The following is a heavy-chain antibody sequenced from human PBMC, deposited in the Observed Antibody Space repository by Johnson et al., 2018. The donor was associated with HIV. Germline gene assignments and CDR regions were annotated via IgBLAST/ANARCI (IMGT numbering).Heavy chain of an antibody. CDR1: GLSFSDSG. CDR2: ISYDGRYK. D-gene: IGHD5-24*01. CDR3: ARDGPWLQSQRDAFDI. Sequence: GGGLVQPGGALTLSCAASGLSFSDSGMHWVRQAPGKGLEWVAVISYDGRYKYYVDSVKGRLTISRDNAKNSLYLQMNSLRAADTAVYYCARDGPWLQSQRDAFDIWGQGTMVTVSS. J-gene: IGHJ3*02. V-gene: IGHV3-30*03.